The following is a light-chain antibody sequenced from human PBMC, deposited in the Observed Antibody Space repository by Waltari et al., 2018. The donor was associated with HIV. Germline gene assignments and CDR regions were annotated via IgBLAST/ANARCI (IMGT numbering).Light chain of an antibody. J-gene: IGKJ5*01. CDR1: QNIKNY. Sequence: DIQMTHSPSSLSASLGDEVTITCRASQNIKNYLNWYRQKPGGAPKLLIYAASNLQSGVPKRFRGSGSGTDFTLTINNLQPEDSALYICQQTYSASMTFGQGTRV. CDR2: AAS. V-gene: IGKV1-39*01. CDR3: QQTYSASMT.